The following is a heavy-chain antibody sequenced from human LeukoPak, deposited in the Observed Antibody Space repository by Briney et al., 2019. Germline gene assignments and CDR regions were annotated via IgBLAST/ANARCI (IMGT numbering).Heavy chain of an antibody. CDR2: ISSSGSTI. CDR3: AKGELRYFDWFPPGGWFDP. CDR1: GFTFSSYE. Sequence: PGGSLRLSCAASGFTFSSYEMNWVRQAAGNGLEWVSYISSSGSTIYYADSVKGRFTISRDNAKNSLYLQMNSLRAEDTAVYYCAKGELRYFDWFPPGGWFDPWGQGTLVTVSS. J-gene: IGHJ5*02. D-gene: IGHD3-9*01. V-gene: IGHV3-48*03.